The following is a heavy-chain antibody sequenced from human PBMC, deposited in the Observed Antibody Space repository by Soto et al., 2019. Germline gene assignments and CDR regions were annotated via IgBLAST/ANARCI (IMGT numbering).Heavy chain of an antibody. Sequence: QITLKESGPPLVQPTQTLTLTCAFSGLSLTSSGVAVGWVRQPPGRALEWLALIYWDDDKRYSPSLKSRLTITKDTSKNQVVLTMTNMDPVDTATYYCAHSLAWKSATLDYWGQGTLVTVSS. CDR1: GLSLTSSGVA. V-gene: IGHV2-5*02. D-gene: IGHD1-1*01. CDR2: IYWDDDK. J-gene: IGHJ4*02. CDR3: AHSLAWKSATLDY.